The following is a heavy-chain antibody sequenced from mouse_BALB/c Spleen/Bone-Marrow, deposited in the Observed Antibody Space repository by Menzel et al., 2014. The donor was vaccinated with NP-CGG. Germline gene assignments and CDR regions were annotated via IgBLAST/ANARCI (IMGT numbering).Heavy chain of an antibody. CDR1: GYAFSSSW. CDR3: ARHAYGNSYWYFDV. CDR2: IYPGDGDT. V-gene: IGHV1-82*01. Sequence: QVQLQQPGPELVKPGASVKISCKASGYAFSSSWMNWVKQRPGQGLEWIGRIYPGDGDTNYNGKFKGKATLTADKSSSTAYMQLSSLTSVDSAVYFFARHAYGNSYWYFDVWGAGTTVTVSS. J-gene: IGHJ1*01. D-gene: IGHD2-1*01.